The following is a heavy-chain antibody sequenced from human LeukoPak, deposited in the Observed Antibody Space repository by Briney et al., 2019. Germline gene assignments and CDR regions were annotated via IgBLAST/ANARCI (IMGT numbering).Heavy chain of an antibody. CDR1: GFTFTHYG. V-gene: IGHV3-23*01. D-gene: IGHD3-10*01. CDR3: AKLWFGESYDAFDI. J-gene: IGHJ3*02. CDR2: IRANGETT. Sequence: GGSLRLSCAASGFTFTHYGMNWVRQAPGKGLEWVSGIRANGETTYYADSVKGRFTISRDNSKNTLYLQMNGLRAEDTAVYYCAKLWFGESYDAFDIWGQGTMVTVSS.